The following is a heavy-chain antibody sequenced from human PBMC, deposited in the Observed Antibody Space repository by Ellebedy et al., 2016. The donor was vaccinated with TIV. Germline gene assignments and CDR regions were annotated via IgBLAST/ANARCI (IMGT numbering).Heavy chain of an antibody. CDR3: ARVLVTAQSDY. Sequence: ASVKVSXXTSGYTFTSYSINWVRQAPGQGLEWMGWISGFNGDTNFAQQFQGRVTLTTDTSTSTAYMELRSLRPDDTAVYFCARVLVTAQSDYWGQGTLVTVSS. J-gene: IGHJ4*02. V-gene: IGHV1-18*04. CDR1: GYTFTSYS. CDR2: ISGFNGDT. D-gene: IGHD2-21*02.